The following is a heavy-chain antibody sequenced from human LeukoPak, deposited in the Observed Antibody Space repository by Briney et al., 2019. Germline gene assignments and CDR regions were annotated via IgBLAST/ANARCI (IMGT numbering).Heavy chain of an antibody. V-gene: IGHV1-18*01. CDR1: GYTFTSYG. D-gene: IGHD3-22*01. CDR3: ARVVRDSSEGYFDY. CDR2: ISAYNGNT. Sequence: ASVKVSCKASGYTFTSYGISWVRQAPGQGLEWMGWISAYNGNTNYAQRLQGRVTMTTDTSTSTAYMELRSLRSDDTAVYYCARVVRDSSEGYFDYWGQGTLVTVS. J-gene: IGHJ4*02.